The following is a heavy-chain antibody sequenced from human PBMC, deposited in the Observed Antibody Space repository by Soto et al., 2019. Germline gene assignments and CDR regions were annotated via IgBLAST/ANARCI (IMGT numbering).Heavy chain of an antibody. Sequence: QVQLVQSGAEVKKPGSSVTVSCKASGGTFSSYTISWVRQAPGQGLEWMGGIIPIFGTANYAQKFQGRVTITADEPPSTAYMELSSLGSEDTAVYYCERGNHRWLQLWYFDLWGRGTLVTVSS. J-gene: IGHJ2*01. CDR2: IIPIFGTA. D-gene: IGHD5-12*01. V-gene: IGHV1-69*12. CDR1: GGTFSSYT. CDR3: ERGNHRWLQLWYFDL.